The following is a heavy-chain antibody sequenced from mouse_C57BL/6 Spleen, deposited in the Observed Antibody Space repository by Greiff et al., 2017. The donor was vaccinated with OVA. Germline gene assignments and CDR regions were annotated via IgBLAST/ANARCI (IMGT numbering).Heavy chain of an antibody. V-gene: IGHV1-50*01. CDR2: IDPSDSYT. Sequence: VQLQQSGAELVKPGASVKLSCKASGYTFTSYWMQWVKQRPGQGLEWIGEIDPSDSYTNYNQKFKGKATLTVDTSSSTAYMQLSSLTSEDSAVYYCARWRSPWYFDVWGTGTTVTVSS. CDR3: ARWRSPWYFDV. J-gene: IGHJ1*03. CDR1: GYTFTSYW.